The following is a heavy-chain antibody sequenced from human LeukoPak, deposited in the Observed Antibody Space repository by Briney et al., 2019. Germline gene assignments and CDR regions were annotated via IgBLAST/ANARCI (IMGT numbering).Heavy chain of an antibody. CDR2: IYYSGST. CDR3: ARGPSWYWWFDP. V-gene: IGHV4-30-4*01. J-gene: IGHJ5*02. D-gene: IGHD6-13*01. CDR1: GGSISSGDYY. Sequence: PSEALSLTCTVSGGSISSGDYYWSWIRQPPGKGLEWIGYIYYSGSTYYNPSLKSRVTISVDTSKNQFSLKLSSVTAADTAVYYCARGPSWYWWFDPWGQGTLVTVSS.